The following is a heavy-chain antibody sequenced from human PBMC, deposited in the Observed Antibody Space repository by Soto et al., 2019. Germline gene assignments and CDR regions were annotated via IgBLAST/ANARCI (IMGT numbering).Heavy chain of an antibody. J-gene: IGHJ4*02. CDR3: ATQGPDYGGNFRVYYFDY. CDR2: ISYDGSNK. Sequence: GGSLRLSCAASGFTFSSYGMHWVRQAPGKGLEWVAVISYDGSNKYYADSVKGRFTISRDNSKNTLYLQMNSLRAEDTAVYYCATQGPDYGGNFRVYYFDYWGQGTLVTVSS. CDR1: GFTFSSYG. V-gene: IGHV3-30*03. D-gene: IGHD4-17*01.